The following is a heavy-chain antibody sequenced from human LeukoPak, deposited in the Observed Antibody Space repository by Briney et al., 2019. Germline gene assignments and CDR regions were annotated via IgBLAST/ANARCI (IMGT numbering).Heavy chain of an antibody. Sequence: GRSLRLSCAASGFTFSSYGMHWVRQAPGKGLEWVAVISYDGSNTHYVDSVKGRFTISRDNSKNTLYLQTNSLRAEDTAVYYCAKGGTYYYDNNGFLRHLDYWGQGTLVTVSS. D-gene: IGHD3-22*01. V-gene: IGHV3-30*18. CDR3: AKGGTYYYDNNGFLRHLDY. CDR2: ISYDGSNT. J-gene: IGHJ4*02. CDR1: GFTFSSYG.